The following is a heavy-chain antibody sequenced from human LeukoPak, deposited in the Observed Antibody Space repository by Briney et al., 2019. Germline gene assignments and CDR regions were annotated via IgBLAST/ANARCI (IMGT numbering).Heavy chain of an antibody. D-gene: IGHD6-13*01. CDR2: ISGSGGTT. J-gene: IGHJ4*02. CDR3: AKVWDRGSRYYFDY. CDR1: GFTFSSYA. Sequence: GGSLRHSCEVSGFTFSSYAVNWVRQAPGKGLEWVSSISGSGGTTQYADSVKGRFTITRDNSKNTLYLQMHSLRAEDTAVYYCAKVWDRGSRYYFDYWGQGTLVTVSS. V-gene: IGHV3-23*01.